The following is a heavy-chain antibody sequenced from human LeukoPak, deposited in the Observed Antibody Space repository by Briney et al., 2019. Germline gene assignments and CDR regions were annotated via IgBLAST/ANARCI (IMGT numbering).Heavy chain of an antibody. J-gene: IGHJ4*02. CDR3: ARHLGSGLYFLDS. D-gene: IGHD6-19*01. V-gene: IGHV4-39*01. CDR2: IYYSGST. CDR1: GGSISSSSYY. Sequence: SETLSLTCTVSGGSISSSSYYWAWIRQPPGQGLEWFGSIYYSGSTYYNPSLNSRVTMSVDTSKNQFSLKLSSVTAADTAVYYCARHLGSGLYFLDSWGQGTLVTVSS.